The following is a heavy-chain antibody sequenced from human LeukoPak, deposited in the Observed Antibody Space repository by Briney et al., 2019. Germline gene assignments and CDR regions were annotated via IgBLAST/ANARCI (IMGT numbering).Heavy chain of an antibody. J-gene: IGHJ5*02. CDR2: ISAYNGNT. CDR3: ARSWMQVVPAANTPFDP. D-gene: IGHD2-2*01. Sequence: ASVKVSCKASGYTFTSYGISWVRQAPGQGLEWMGWISAYNGNTNYAQKLQGRVTMTTDTSTSTAYMELRSLRSDDTAVYYCARSWMQVVPAANTPFDPWGQGTLVTVSS. V-gene: IGHV1-18*01. CDR1: GYTFTSYG.